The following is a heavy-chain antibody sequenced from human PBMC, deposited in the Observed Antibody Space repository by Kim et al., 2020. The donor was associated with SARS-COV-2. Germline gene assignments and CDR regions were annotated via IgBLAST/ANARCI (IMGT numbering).Heavy chain of an antibody. CDR2: INAYTGDT. J-gene: IGHJ1*01. CDR3: ARGTGVRNGAYFQH. D-gene: IGHD3-10*01. Sequence: ASVKVSCKASGYTFTGYYMNWVRQAPGQGLEWMGRINAYTGDTNYAQRFQGRVTLTRVTSSGTVYMLLSGLTSDDTALYYCARGTGVRNGAYFQHWGQGT. CDR1: GYTFTGYY. V-gene: IGHV1-2*06.